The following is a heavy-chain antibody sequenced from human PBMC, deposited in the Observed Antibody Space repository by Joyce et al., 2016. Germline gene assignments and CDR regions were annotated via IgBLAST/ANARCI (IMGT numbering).Heavy chain of an antibody. Sequence: EVQLVQSGAEVKKPGESLKISCTGSGYNFARYWISWVREMPGKGREWMGRFDPSDANVNYSPSCQGRVTISADKSTNTAYIQWSSLKASDTAMYYCARGGVLGSWGQGTLVIVSS. CDR2: FDPSDANV. CDR1: GYNFARYW. CDR3: ARGGVLGS. V-gene: IGHV5-10-1*03. J-gene: IGHJ5*02. D-gene: IGHD3-16*01.